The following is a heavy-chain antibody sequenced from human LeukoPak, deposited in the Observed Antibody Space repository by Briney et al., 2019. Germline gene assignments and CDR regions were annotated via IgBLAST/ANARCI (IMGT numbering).Heavy chain of an antibody. J-gene: IGHJ6*02. CDR1: GGSISSNNW. Sequence: SETLSLTCAVSGGSISSNNWWGWVRQPPGKGLEWIGEIYHSGSPNYNPSLKSRVTISVDKSRNHFSLNLSSVTAADTAVYYCARDRSDCGGDCYSGGMDVWGQGTTVTVSS. D-gene: IGHD2-21*02. CDR2: IYHSGSP. V-gene: IGHV4-4*02. CDR3: ARDRSDCGGDCYSGGMDV.